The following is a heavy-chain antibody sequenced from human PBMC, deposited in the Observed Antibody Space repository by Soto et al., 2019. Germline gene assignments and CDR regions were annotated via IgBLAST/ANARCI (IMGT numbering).Heavy chain of an antibody. CDR1: GFTFSHAW. CDR3: CVIKRREQYSTSGYWFDP. CDR2: IKSKADGETK. J-gene: IGHJ5*02. D-gene: IGHD4-4*01. Sequence: HLVDSGGGLVKPGGSLRLSCAASGFTFSHAWMSWVRQAPGKGLEWVGRIKSKADGETKDYGAPVRGRFTISRDDSQDILYLHMNSLRIEDTAVYYCCVIKRREQYSTSGYWFDPWGPGTLVTVSS. V-gene: IGHV3-15*01.